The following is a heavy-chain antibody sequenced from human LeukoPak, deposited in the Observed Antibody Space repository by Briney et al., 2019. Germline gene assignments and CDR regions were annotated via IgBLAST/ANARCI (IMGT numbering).Heavy chain of an antibody. CDR1: GGSFSGYY. Sequence: PSETLSLTCAVYGGSFSGYYWSWIRQPPGKGLEWIGEINHSGSTNYNPSLKSRVTISVDTSKNQFSLKLSSVTAADTAVYYCARGYYDSSGYGYYGMDVWGQGTAVTVSS. CDR2: INHSGST. CDR3: ARGYYDSSGYGYYGMDV. J-gene: IGHJ6*02. V-gene: IGHV4-34*01. D-gene: IGHD3-22*01.